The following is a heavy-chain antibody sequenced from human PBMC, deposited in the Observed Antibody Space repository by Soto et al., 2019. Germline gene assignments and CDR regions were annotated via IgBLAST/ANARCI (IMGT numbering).Heavy chain of an antibody. V-gene: IGHV4-34*01. CDR3: ARYEYGNSLYGVDV. D-gene: IGHD1-7*01. Sequence: LSLTCVVSGESFSGYYWSWIRQTPGMGLEWIGEVDHRGSTTYNPSLKNRASISIDSSKNLFSLELTSVTAADTALYFCARYEYGNSLYGVDVWGQGTRVTVSS. CDR2: VDHRGST. CDR1: GESFSGYY. J-gene: IGHJ6*02.